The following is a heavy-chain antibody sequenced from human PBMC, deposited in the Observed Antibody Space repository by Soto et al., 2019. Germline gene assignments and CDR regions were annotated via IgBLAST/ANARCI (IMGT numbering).Heavy chain of an antibody. CDR2: IYHSGST. CDR3: ARDVLPANAPFDY. V-gene: IGHV4-30-2*01. D-gene: IGHD2-2*01. CDR1: GGSISSGGYS. Sequence: SETLSLTCAVSGGSISSGGYSWSWIRQPPGKGLEWIGYIYHSGSTYYNPSLKSRVTISVDTSKNQFSLKLSSVTAADTAVYYCARDVLPANAPFDYWGQGTLVTVSS. J-gene: IGHJ4*02.